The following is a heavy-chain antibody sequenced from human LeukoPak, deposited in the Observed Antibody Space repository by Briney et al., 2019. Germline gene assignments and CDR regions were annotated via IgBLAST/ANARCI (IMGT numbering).Heavy chain of an antibody. V-gene: IGHV3-48*01. Sequence: GGSLRLSCAASGFTFSSYSMNWVRQAPGKGLEWVSYISSSSSTIYYADSVKGRFTISRDNAKNSLYLQMNSLRAEDTAVYYCARDRSHDYGDYTPSGYWGQGTLVTVSS. CDR3: ARDRSHDYGDYTPSGY. J-gene: IGHJ4*02. D-gene: IGHD4-17*01. CDR1: GFTFSSYS. CDR2: ISSSSSTI.